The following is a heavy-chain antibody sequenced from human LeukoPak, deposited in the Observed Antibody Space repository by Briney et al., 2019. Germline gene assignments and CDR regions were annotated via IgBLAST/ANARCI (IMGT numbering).Heavy chain of an antibody. CDR3: ARDASALY. CDR2: IKPDGSEK. D-gene: IGHD6-19*01. J-gene: IGHJ4*02. CDR1: GLIFSKYW. V-gene: IGHV3-7*01. Sequence: GGSLRLSCAASGLIFSKYWMTWVRQAPGKGLEWVASIKPDGSEKYYLDSVKGRFTISRDNARDSLYLQMNSLRDDDTSVYFCARDASALYWGRGTLVTVSS.